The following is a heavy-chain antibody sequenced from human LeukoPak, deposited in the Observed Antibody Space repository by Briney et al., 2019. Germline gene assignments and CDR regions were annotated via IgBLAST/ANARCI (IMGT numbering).Heavy chain of an antibody. CDR1: GFSFSTYG. CDR3: AKDAGQGAYFGWLLVGWFDP. V-gene: IGHV3-23*01. D-gene: IGHD3-9*01. J-gene: IGHJ5*02. CDR2: ISGSGGST. Sequence: GGTLRLSCAASGFSFSTYGMSWVRQAPGKGLEWVSAISGSGGSTYYADSVKGRFTISRDNSKNTLYLQMNSLRAEDTAVYYCAKDAGQGAYFGWLLVGWFDPWGQGTLVTVSS.